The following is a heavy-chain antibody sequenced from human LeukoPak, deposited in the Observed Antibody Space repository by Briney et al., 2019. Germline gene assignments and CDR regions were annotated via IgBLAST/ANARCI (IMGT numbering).Heavy chain of an antibody. CDR1: GFTFSRNG. CDR3: ARDPRSYYDSSGYYYPGGYYYYMDV. Sequence: GGSLRLSCAASGFTFSRNGMTWVRQAPGKGLEWVSAISGSGGNTCYADSVKGRFTISRDNSKNTLYLQMNSLRAEDTAVYYCARDPRSYYDSSGYYYPGGYYYYMDVWGKGTTVTVSS. CDR2: ISGSGGNT. J-gene: IGHJ6*03. V-gene: IGHV3-23*01. D-gene: IGHD3-22*01.